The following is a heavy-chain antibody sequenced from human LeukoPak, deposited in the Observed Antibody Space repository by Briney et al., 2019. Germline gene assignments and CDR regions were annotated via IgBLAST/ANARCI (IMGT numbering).Heavy chain of an antibody. V-gene: IGHV4-34*01. D-gene: IGHD3-9*01. CDR3: ARGLLTSYYYGMDV. J-gene: IGHJ6*02. CDR1: GGSFSGYY. CDR2: INHSGST. Sequence: SETLSLTCAVYGGSFSGYYWSWIRQPPGKGLEWIGEINHSGSTNYNPSLKSRVIISVDTSKNQFSLKLSSVTAADTAVYYCARGLLTSYYYGMDVWGQGTTVTVSS.